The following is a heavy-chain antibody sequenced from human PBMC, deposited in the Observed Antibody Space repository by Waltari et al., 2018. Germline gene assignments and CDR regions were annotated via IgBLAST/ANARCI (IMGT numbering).Heavy chain of an antibody. Sequence: QITLKESGPTLVKPTQTLTRTCSFSGFSLSTTGVGVGWIRQPPGKALEWLALVYWNDDKRYSPSLKSRLTITKDTSKNHVVLTMTTMDPVDTATYYCAHTRGAGCYECMDVWGQGTTVTVSS. J-gene: IGHJ6*02. CDR3: AHTRGAGCYECMDV. CDR1: GFSLSTTGVG. CDR2: VYWNDDK. D-gene: IGHD2-15*01. V-gene: IGHV2-5*01.